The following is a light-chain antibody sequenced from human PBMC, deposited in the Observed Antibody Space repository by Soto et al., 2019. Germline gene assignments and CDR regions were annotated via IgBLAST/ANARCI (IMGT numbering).Light chain of an antibody. Sequence: EIVLTHSPATLSLSPWEIATLSCRASQSVSRYLAWYQQKPGQAPRLLIYDASNRATGIPARFSGSGSGTDFTLTISSLEPEDFAVYYCQQRSNWPPTFGQGTRLEIK. V-gene: IGKV3-11*01. CDR3: QQRSNWPPT. CDR2: DAS. J-gene: IGKJ5*01. CDR1: QSVSRY.